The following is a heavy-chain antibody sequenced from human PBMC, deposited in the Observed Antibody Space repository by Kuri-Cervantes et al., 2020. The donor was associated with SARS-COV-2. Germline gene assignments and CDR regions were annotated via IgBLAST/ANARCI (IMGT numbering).Heavy chain of an antibody. CDR2: ISYDGSHE. CDR1: GFGFSDFA. D-gene: IGHD3-10*01. V-gene: IGHV3-30*18. CDR3: AKDSYGGNFGEYLDS. Sequence: GESLKISCVASGFGFSDFAMHWVRQTPRKGLEWLAIISYDGSHEYYGDSVKGRFAISRDDSKNTLYLQMNSLRIEDTAVYYCAKDSYGGNFGEYLDSWGQGTQVTVSS. J-gene: IGHJ4*02.